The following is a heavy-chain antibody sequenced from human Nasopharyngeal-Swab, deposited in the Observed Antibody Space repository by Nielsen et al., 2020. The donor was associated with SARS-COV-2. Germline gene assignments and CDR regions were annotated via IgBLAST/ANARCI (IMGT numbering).Heavy chain of an antibody. D-gene: IGHD1-1*01. V-gene: IGHV3-74*01. J-gene: IGHJ4*02. CDR2: INSDGSST. Sequence: GGSLRLSCAASGFTFSTYWMHWVRQAPGKGLVWVSRINSDGSSTRHADSVKGRFTISRDNAKNSVYLQMNSLRADDTAVYFCSRSETVTTGDHWGQGTMVTVSS. CDR3: SRSETVTTGDH. CDR1: GFTFSTYW.